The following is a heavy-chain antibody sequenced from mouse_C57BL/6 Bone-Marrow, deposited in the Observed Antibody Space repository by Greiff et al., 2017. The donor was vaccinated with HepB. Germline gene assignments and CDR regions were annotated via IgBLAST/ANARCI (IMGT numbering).Heavy chain of an antibody. CDR1: GFNIKNTY. V-gene: IGHV14-3*01. Sequence: EVQLQQSVAELVRPGASVKLSCTASGFNIKNTYMHWVKQRPEQGLEWIGRIDPANGNTKYAPKFQGKAPINADTSSNTAYLQLSSLTSEDTAIYYCAKGATASYWYFDVWGTGTTVTVSS. CDR3: AKGATASYWYFDV. CDR2: IDPANGNT. D-gene: IGHD1-2*01. J-gene: IGHJ1*03.